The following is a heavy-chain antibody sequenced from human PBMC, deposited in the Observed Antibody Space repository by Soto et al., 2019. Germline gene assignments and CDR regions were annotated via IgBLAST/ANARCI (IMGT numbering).Heavy chain of an antibody. CDR1: GFTFSSYG. V-gene: IGHV3-33*01. J-gene: IGHJ5*02. D-gene: IGHD4-17*01. Sequence: GGSLRLSCAASGFTFSSYGMHWVRQAPGKGLEWVAVIWYDGSNKYYADSVKGRFTISRDNSKNTLYLQMNSLRAEDTAVYYCARDFDDYGDNWFDPWGQGTLVTVSS. CDR3: ARDFDDYGDNWFDP. CDR2: IWYDGSNK.